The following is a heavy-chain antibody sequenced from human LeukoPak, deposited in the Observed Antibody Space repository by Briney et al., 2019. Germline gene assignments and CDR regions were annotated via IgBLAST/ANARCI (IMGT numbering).Heavy chain of an antibody. CDR2: ISAYNGNT. Sequence: ASVKVSCKASRYTFTSYGIGWVRQAPGQGLEWMGWISAYNGNTNYAQKLQGRVTMTTDTSTSTAYMELRSLRSDDTAVYYCARVGDSTYAFDIWGQGTMVTVSS. CDR3: ARVGDSTYAFDI. J-gene: IGHJ3*02. V-gene: IGHV1-18*01. D-gene: IGHD3-22*01. CDR1: RYTFTSYG.